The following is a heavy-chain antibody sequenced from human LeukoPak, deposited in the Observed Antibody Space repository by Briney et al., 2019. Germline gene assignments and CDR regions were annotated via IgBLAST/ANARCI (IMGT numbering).Heavy chain of an antibody. CDR2: IYHSGSA. Sequence: SQTLSLTCAVSDGSMSSDAWTWIRQPPGMAMEWIGYIYHSGSAYYNPSLKSRVTMSLDRSKNQFSLKLSSMTAADTAFYYCARSYGPYQIDSWGQGTLVTVSS. CDR3: ARSYGPYQIDS. V-gene: IGHV4-30-2*01. J-gene: IGHJ4*02. CDR1: DGSMSSDA. D-gene: IGHD2-2*01.